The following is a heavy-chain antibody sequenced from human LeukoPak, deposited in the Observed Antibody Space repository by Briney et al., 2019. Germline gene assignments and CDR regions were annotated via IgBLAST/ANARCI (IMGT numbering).Heavy chain of an antibody. D-gene: IGHD4-17*01. J-gene: IGHJ4*02. V-gene: IGHV4-59*08. CDR3: ARQVNGDFDY. Sequence: SETLSLTCTVSGGSISSYYWSWIRQPPGKGLEWIGYIYYSGSTNYNPSLKSRVTISVDTSKNQFSLKLSSVTAADTAVYYCARQVNGDFDYWGQGTLVTVSS. CDR2: IYYSGST. CDR1: GGSISSYY.